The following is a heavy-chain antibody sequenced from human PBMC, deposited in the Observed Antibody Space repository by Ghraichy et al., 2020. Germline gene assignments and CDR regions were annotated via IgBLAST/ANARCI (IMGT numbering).Heavy chain of an antibody. CDR3: ARGTGFDY. CDR2: INHSGST. V-gene: IGHV4-34*01. J-gene: IGHJ4*02. CDR1: GGSFSGYY. D-gene: IGHD1-14*01. Sequence: SQTLSLTCAVYGGSFSGYYWSWIRQPPGKGLEWIGEINHSGSTNYNPSLKSRVTISVDTSKNQFSLKLSSVTAADTAVYYCARGTGFDYWGQGTLVTVSS.